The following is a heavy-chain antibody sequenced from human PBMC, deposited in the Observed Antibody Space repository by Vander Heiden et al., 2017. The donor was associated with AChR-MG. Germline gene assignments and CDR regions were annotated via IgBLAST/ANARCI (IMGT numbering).Heavy chain of an antibody. CDR1: GFTFSSYG. CDR3: AKDHYLERGAFDI. D-gene: IGHD1-26*01. J-gene: IGHJ3*02. Sequence: QVQLVESGGGVVQPGRSLRLSCAASGFTFSSYGMHWVRQAPGKGLEWVAVISYDGSNKYYADSVKGRFTISRDNSKNTLYLQMNSLRAEDTAVYYCAKDHYLERGAFDIWGQGTMVTVSS. V-gene: IGHV3-30*18. CDR2: ISYDGSNK.